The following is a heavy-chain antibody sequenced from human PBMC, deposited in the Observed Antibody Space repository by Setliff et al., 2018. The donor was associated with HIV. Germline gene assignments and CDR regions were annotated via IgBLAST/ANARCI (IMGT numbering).Heavy chain of an antibody. J-gene: IGHJ4*02. V-gene: IGHV3-23*01. CDR3: TKGVQRLRPYYFDS. D-gene: IGHD4-17*01. Sequence: GGSLRLSCAASGFIFSNYGMTWVRQAPGKGLEWVSGIRDNGVSPYYADSVTRRFTISRDNTKNTLYLQMNSLRVEDTAIYYCTKGVQRLRPYYFDSWGQGILVTVSS. CDR1: GFIFSNYG. CDR2: IRDNGVSP.